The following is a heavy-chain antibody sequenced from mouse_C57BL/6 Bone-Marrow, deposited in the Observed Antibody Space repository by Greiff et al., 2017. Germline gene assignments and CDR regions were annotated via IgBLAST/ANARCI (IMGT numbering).Heavy chain of an antibody. CDR1: GFNIKDDY. V-gene: IGHV14-4*01. D-gene: IGHD1-1*01. J-gene: IGHJ2*01. Sequence: DVKLVESGAELVRPGASVKLSCTASGFNIKDDYMHWVKQRPEQGLEWIGWIDPENGDTEYASKFQGKATITADTSSNTAYLQLSSLTSEDTAVYYCTTVVHYWGQGTTLTVSS. CDR3: TTVVHY. CDR2: IDPENGDT.